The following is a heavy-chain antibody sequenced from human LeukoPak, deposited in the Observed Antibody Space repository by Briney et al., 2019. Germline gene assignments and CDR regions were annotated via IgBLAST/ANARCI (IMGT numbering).Heavy chain of an antibody. Sequence: PGGSLRLSCAASGFTFNSYSMNWVRQAPGKGLAWVSYITSSSGTIYYADSVKGRFTISRDNAKNSLYLQMNSLRAEDTAVYYCARAGGSYQVFDYWGQGTLVTVSS. CDR1: GFTFNSYS. CDR3: ARAGGSYQVFDY. J-gene: IGHJ4*02. D-gene: IGHD1-26*01. CDR2: ITSSSGTI. V-gene: IGHV3-48*01.